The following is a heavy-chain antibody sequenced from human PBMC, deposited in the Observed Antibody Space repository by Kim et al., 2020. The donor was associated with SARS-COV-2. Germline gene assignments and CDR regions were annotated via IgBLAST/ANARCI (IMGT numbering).Heavy chain of an antibody. J-gene: IGHJ4*02. Sequence: GGSLRLSCAASGFTFSSYAMSWVRQAPGKGLEWVSAISGSGGSTYYADSVKGRFTISRDNSKNTLYLQMNSLRAEDTAVYYCAKTATYAAAGTGRPYYFDYWGQGTLVTVSS. CDR2: ISGSGGST. CDR3: AKTATYAAAGTGRPYYFDY. D-gene: IGHD6-13*01. CDR1: GFTFSSYA. V-gene: IGHV3-23*01.